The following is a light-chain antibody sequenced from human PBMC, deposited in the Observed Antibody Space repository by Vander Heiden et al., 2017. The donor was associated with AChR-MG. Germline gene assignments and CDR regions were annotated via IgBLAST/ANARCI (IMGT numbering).Light chain of an antibody. CDR2: DAS. CDR3: QQLYDYPIT. J-gene: IGKJ5*01. V-gene: IGKV1-9*01. CDR1: QGISTY. Sequence: DIQLTQSPSFLSASVGDRVTIACRASQGISTYLAWYQQKPGKAPAPLICDASSLQSGVPSRFSGSGSGTEFALTISSLQPEDSATYYCQQLYDYPITIGQGTRLVIK.